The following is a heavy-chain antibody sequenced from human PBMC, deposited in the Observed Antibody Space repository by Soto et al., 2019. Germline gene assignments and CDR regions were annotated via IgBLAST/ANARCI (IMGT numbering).Heavy chain of an antibody. CDR2: TYYRSKWYN. D-gene: IGHD2-15*01. J-gene: IGHJ5*02. V-gene: IGHV6-1*01. Sequence: SQILSLTCAISGDSVSSNSAAWNWIRQSPSRGLEWLGRTYYRSKWYNDYAVSVKSRITINPDTSKNQFSLQLNSVTPEDTAVYYCARARSLGYCSGGSCLTFDLRGQGTSVIVYS. CDR3: ARARSLGYCSGGSCLTFDL. CDR1: GDSVSSNSAA.